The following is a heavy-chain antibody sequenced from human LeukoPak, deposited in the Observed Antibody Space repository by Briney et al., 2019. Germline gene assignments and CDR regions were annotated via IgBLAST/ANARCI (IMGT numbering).Heavy chain of an antibody. CDR3: ARVGTAEGTLEDY. V-gene: IGHV3-7*01. Sequence: GGSLRLSCAASGFTFGIYWMSWVRQPPGMGLEWVANIKHDGSEKYYVDSVKGRFTISRDNAKNSLYLQMNSLRAEDTAVYYCARVGTAEGTLEDYWGQGTLVTVSS. J-gene: IGHJ4*02. CDR1: GFTFGIYW. D-gene: IGHD6-13*01. CDR2: IKHDGSEK.